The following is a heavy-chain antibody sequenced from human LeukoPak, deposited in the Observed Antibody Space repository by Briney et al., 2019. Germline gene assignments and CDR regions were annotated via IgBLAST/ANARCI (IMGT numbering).Heavy chain of an antibody. D-gene: IGHD3-10*01. CDR1: GFTFDNHA. J-gene: IGHJ4*02. Sequence: SGGSLRLSCAASGFTFDNHALAWVRQTPGTGLEWVSTITARSNSRYYADSVRGRFTISRDNSRNILYLQMDSLRADDTAIYYCVRSSSTMALNYFDLWGQGTLVPVSS. V-gene: IGHV3-23*05. CDR2: ITARSNSR. CDR3: VRSSSTMALNYFDL.